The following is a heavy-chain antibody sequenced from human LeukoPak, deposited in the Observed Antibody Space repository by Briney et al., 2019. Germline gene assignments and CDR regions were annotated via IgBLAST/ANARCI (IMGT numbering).Heavy chain of an antibody. CDR1: GFTFSSYG. CDR3: ARGLTVTTSHYYYYGLGV. CDR2: IWYDGSNK. V-gene: IGHV3-33*01. D-gene: IGHD4-17*01. J-gene: IGHJ6*04. Sequence: GGSLRLSCVASGFTFSSYGMHWVRQAPGQGLEWVSIIWYDGSNKYYEDSVQGRFTMSRDNSKNTLYLQMDSLRAEDTAVYYFARGLTVTTSHYYYYGLGVWGKGTTVTVSS.